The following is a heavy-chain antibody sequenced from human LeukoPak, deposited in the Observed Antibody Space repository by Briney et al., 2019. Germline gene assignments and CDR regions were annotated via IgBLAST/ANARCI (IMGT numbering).Heavy chain of an antibody. D-gene: IGHD4-17*01. Sequence: SETLSLTRTVPGGSISRRSYYWGWIRQPPGKGLEWIGSIYYSGSTYYNPSLKSRVTISVDTSKSQFSLKLTSVTAADTAVYYCASDRATVPIDYWGQGTLVTVSS. CDR2: IYYSGST. V-gene: IGHV4-39*01. J-gene: IGHJ4*02. CDR3: ASDRATVPIDY. CDR1: GGSISRRSYY.